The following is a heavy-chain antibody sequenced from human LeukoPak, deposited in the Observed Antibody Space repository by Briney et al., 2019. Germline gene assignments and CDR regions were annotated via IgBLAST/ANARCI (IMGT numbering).Heavy chain of an antibody. Sequence: GGSLRLSCVASGFTLSSHWMTWVRQAPGKGLEWVANIKQDGSEKYYVDSVKGRFTISRDNAKNSLYLQMNSLRAEDTAVYYCARDPYKGAAGDAFDIWGQGTMVTVSS. D-gene: IGHD1-14*01. CDR1: GFTLSSHW. J-gene: IGHJ3*02. CDR2: IKQDGSEK. V-gene: IGHV3-7*01. CDR3: ARDPYKGAAGDAFDI.